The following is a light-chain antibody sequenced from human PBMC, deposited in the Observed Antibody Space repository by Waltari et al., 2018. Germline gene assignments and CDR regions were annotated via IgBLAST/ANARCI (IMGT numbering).Light chain of an antibody. CDR2: VNSDGSH. Sequence: QLVLTQSPSASASLGASVKLTCTLSSGHSSNVIAWLQQRPEKGPRYLRKVNSDGSHSKGDEIPDRCSGSSSGAERYLTIANLQSEDEADYFCQTGGHGTWVFGGGTTLTVL. V-gene: IGLV4-69*01. CDR1: SGHSSNV. J-gene: IGLJ3*02. CDR3: QTGGHGTWV.